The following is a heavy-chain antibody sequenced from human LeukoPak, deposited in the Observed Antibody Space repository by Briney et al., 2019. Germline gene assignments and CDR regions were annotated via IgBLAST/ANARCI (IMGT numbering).Heavy chain of an antibody. D-gene: IGHD5-12*01. CDR3: ARGGGYGPSDY. Sequence: PSETLSLTCAVYGGSFSGHYWSWIRQPPGKGLEWIGEINHSGSTNYNPSLKSRVTISVDTSKNQFSLRLSSVTAADTAVYYCARGGGYGPSDYWGQGTLVTVSS. CDR1: GGSFSGHY. CDR2: INHSGST. V-gene: IGHV4-34*01. J-gene: IGHJ4*02.